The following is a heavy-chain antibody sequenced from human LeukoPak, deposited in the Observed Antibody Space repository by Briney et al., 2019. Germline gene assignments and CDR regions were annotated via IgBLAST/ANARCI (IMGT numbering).Heavy chain of an antibody. Sequence: GGSLRLSCAASGFTFNTYAMSWVRQAPGKGLEWVSAISPSGGITYYEDSVKGRFTISRDNSKNTLYLQMSSLRAEDTAVYYCAKGVNYFVLEYWGQGTLVTISS. CDR2: ISPSGGIT. J-gene: IGHJ4*02. V-gene: IGHV3-23*01. CDR3: AKGVNYFVLEY. CDR1: GFTFNTYA. D-gene: IGHD3-10*02.